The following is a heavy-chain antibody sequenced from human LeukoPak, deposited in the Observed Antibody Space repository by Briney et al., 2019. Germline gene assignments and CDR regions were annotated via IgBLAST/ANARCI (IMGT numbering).Heavy chain of an antibody. D-gene: IGHD3-22*01. CDR1: GFTFSSYA. CDR3: SGHYYDTSGPSAFDI. Sequence: GGSLRLSCAASGFTFSSYAMSRVRQARGKGLEWVSAISGGGDSTYYADSVKGRFTISRDNSKNTLYLQMNSLRVEDTAVYYCSGHYYDTSGPSAFDIWGQGTMVTVSS. J-gene: IGHJ3*02. CDR2: ISGGGDST. V-gene: IGHV3-23*01.